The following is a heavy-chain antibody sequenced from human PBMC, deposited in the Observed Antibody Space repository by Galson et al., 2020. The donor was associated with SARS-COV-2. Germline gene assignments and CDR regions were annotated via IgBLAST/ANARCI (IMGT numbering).Heavy chain of an antibody. CDR1: GFTFSSYA. Sequence: GGSLRLSCAASGFTFSSYAMSWVRQAPGKGLEWVSAISGSGGSTYYADSVKGRFTISRDNSKSTLYLQMNSLRAEDTAVYYCAKDSSTIFGVITIDYYYMDVWGKGTTVTVSS. J-gene: IGHJ6*03. V-gene: IGHV3-23*01. CDR2: ISGSGGST. CDR3: AKDSSTIFGVITIDYYYMDV. D-gene: IGHD3-3*01.